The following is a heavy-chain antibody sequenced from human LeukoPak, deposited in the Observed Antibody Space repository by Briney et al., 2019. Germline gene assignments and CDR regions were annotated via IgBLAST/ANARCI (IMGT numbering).Heavy chain of an antibody. V-gene: IGHV3-30*18. CDR1: GFTFNNYV. J-gene: IGHJ4*02. CDR3: AKDFEGFCGGDCYSMDF. CDR2: ISYDGSNK. D-gene: IGHD2-21*02. Sequence: GGSLRLSCAASGFTFNNYVMHWVRQAPGKGLEWVALISYDGSNKYYADSVRGRFTISRDNSKNTLYLQMNSLRPEDTAVYYCAKDFEGFCGGDCYSMDFWGQGTLATVFS.